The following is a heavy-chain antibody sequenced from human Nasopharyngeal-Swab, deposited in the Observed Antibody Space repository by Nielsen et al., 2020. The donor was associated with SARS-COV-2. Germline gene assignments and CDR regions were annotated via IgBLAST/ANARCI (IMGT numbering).Heavy chain of an antibody. D-gene: IGHD2-21*01. Sequence: GALRLSCAVYGGSFSGYYWSWVRQPPGKGLEWIGEINHSGSTNYNPSLKSRVTISVDTSKNQFSLKLSSVTAADTAVYYCARETELVVLVRGGPACYMDVWGKGTTVTVSS. CDR3: ARETELVVLVRGGPACYMDV. CDR1: GGSFSGYY. V-gene: IGHV4-34*01. CDR2: INHSGST. J-gene: IGHJ6*03.